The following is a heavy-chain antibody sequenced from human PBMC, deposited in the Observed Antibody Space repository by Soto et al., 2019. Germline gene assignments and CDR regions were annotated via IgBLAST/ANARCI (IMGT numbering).Heavy chain of an antibody. CDR1: GYSFTSYW. V-gene: IGHV5-51*01. Sequence: PGESLKISCKGSGYSFTSYWIGWVRQMPGKGLEWMGIIYPSDSYTNYSPSLQGHVTISADKSISTAYLQWSSLKASDSAMYYCARQPYSSSWYGAFDIWGQGTMVTVSS. J-gene: IGHJ3*02. D-gene: IGHD6-13*01. CDR3: ARQPYSSSWYGAFDI. CDR2: IYPSDSYT.